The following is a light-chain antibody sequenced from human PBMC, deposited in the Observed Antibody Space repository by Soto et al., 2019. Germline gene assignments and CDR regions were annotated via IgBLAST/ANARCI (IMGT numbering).Light chain of an antibody. CDR1: QGISNY. V-gene: IGKV1-27*01. J-gene: IGKJ4*01. Sequence: DIQMTQSPSSLSASVGDRVTITCRASQGISNYLAWYQQKPGKVPKVLIYVASALQSGVQSRFSGSGSGIDLTLTISSLQPEDVATYYCQEYNSGLTFGGGTKVEI. CDR2: VAS. CDR3: QEYNSGLT.